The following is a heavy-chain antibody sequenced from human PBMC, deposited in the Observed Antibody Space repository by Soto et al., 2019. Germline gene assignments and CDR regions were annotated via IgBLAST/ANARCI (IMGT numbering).Heavy chain of an antibody. V-gene: IGHV4-4*02. D-gene: IGHD1-7*01. CDR2: IYRTGST. J-gene: IGHJ4*02. Sequence: PWETVSLTCAVSGGSFTSNNLWTWVRQPPGQGLEWIGEIYRTGSTNYNPSLKSRVTISLDKSENQFSLKVTSLTAADTAVYYCASRDPGTSVDYWGQGTLVTVSS. CDR3: ASRDPGTSVDY. CDR1: GGSFTSNNL.